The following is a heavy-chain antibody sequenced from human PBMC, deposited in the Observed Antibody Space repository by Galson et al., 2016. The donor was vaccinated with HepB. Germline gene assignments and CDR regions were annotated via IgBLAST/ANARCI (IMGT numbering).Heavy chain of an antibody. D-gene: IGHD6-13*01. Sequence: SLRLSCAASGFTLTNYGMHWVRQAPGKGLEWVGRIRSKTDGGTTDYGAPVKGRITISRDDSKNTLYLQINNLKTEDTAVYYCTTVGIALPNTDHWGQGTVVTVSS. CDR2: IRSKTDGGTT. CDR3: TTVGIALPNTDH. V-gene: IGHV3-15*01. J-gene: IGHJ4*02. CDR1: GFTLTNYG.